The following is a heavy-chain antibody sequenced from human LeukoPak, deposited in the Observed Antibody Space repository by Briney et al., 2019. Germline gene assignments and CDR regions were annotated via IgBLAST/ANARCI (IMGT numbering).Heavy chain of an antibody. Sequence: ASVKVSCKASGYTFTRYGISWVRQAPGQGLEWMGWISAYNGNTNYAQKLQGRVTMITDTSTSTAYMELRSLRSDDTAVYYCARGVLENYSGNPHYYYYYYMDVWGKGTTVTVSS. CDR3: ARGVLENYSGNPHYYYYYYMDV. V-gene: IGHV1-18*01. CDR2: ISAYNGNT. J-gene: IGHJ6*03. D-gene: IGHD4-23*01. CDR1: GYTFTRYG.